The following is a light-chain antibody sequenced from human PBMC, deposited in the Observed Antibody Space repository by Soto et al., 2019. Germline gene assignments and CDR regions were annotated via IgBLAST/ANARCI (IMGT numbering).Light chain of an antibody. CDR1: SSNIGSNY. V-gene: IGLV1-47*01. Sequence: QAVVTQPPSASGTPGQRVTISCSGSSSNIGSNYVYWYQQLPGTAPKLLIYRDSQRPSGVPDRFSGSESGTSASLAISGLRSEDEADYYCAAWDDSLSGVVFGGGTKLTVL. CDR2: RDS. J-gene: IGLJ2*01. CDR3: AAWDDSLSGVV.